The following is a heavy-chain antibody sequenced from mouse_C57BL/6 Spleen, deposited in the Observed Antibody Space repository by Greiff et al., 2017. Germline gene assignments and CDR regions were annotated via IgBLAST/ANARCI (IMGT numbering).Heavy chain of an antibody. Sequence: EVKLMESGGDLVKPGGSLKLSCAASGFTFSSYGMSWVRQTPDKRLEWVATISSGGSYTYYPDSVKGRFTISRDNAKNTLYLQMSSLKSEDTAMYYCAREAGITTYYFDYWGQGTTLTVSS. CDR2: ISSGGSYT. CDR1: GFTFSSYG. CDR3: AREAGITTYYFDY. J-gene: IGHJ2*01. D-gene: IGHD2-4*01. V-gene: IGHV5-6*01.